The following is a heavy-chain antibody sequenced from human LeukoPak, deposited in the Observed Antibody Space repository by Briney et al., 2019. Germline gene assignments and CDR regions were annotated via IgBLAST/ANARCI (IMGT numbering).Heavy chain of an antibody. CDR3: AKEGRWLQLGGAFDI. CDR2: ISYDGSKK. V-gene: IGHV3-30*18. D-gene: IGHD5-24*01. Sequence: GGSLRLSCAASGFTFSSYGIHWVRQAPGKGLEWLAVISYDGSKKYYADSVKGRFTISRDNSKNTLYLQMNSLRAEDTAMYYCAKEGRWLQLGGAFDIWGQGTMVTVSS. J-gene: IGHJ3*02. CDR1: GFTFSSYG.